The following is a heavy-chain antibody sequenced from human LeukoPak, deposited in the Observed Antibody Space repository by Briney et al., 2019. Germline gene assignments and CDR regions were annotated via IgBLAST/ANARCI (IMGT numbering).Heavy chain of an antibody. CDR3: ARPVLRFLEWLPDGWFDP. V-gene: IGHV4-39*07. Sequence: SETLSLTCTVSGDSISSTSYYWGWIRQPPGKGLEWIGSIYYSGTTYYNPSLQSRVTISVDTSKNQFSLKLSSVTAADTAVYYCARPVLRFLEWLPDGWFDPWGQGTLVTVSS. CDR2: IYYSGTT. J-gene: IGHJ5*02. CDR1: GDSISSTSYY. D-gene: IGHD3-3*01.